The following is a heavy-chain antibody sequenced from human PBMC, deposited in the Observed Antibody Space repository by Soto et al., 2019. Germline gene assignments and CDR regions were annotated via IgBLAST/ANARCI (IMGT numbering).Heavy chain of an antibody. V-gene: IGHV4-39*01. J-gene: IGHJ4*02. CDR2: IYYSGST. CDR1: GGSISSSSYY. Sequence: QLQLQESGPGLVKPSETLSLTCTVSGGSISSSSYYWGWIRQPPGKGLEWIGSIYYSGSTYHNPSLKSRVTRSVDTSKNQFSLKLSSVTAADTAVYYCASLPRIAAVDYWGQGTLVTVSS. D-gene: IGHD6-13*01. CDR3: ASLPRIAAVDY.